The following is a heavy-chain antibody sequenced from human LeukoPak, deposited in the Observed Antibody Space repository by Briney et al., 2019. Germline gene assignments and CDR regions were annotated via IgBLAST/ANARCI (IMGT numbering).Heavy chain of an antibody. Sequence: ASVKVSCKVSGYTLTELSMHWVRQAPGKGLEWTGGFDPEDGETIYAQKFQGRVTMTEDTSTDTAYMELSRLRSDDTAVYYCARSAWIQLSRRTFNYWGQGTLVTVSS. J-gene: IGHJ4*02. CDR1: GYTLTELS. CDR3: ARSAWIQLSRRTFNY. V-gene: IGHV1-24*01. CDR2: FDPEDGET. D-gene: IGHD5-18*01.